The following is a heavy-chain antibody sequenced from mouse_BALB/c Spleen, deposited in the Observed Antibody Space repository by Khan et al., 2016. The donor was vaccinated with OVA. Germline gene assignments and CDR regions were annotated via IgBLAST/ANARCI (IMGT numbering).Heavy chain of an antibody. V-gene: IGHV9-3*02. CDR1: GYIFTNYG. D-gene: IGHD2-14*01. J-gene: IGHJ3*01. CDR2: INTNTGEP. Sequence: QIQLVQSGPELKKPGETVKISCKASGYIFTNYGMNWVKQAPGKGLKWMGWINTNTGEPTFAEEFKERFAFSLETSANTAYLQINSLKNDDTATYFCARGYYMYGSCFAYWGQGTLVTVSA. CDR3: ARGYYMYGSCFAY.